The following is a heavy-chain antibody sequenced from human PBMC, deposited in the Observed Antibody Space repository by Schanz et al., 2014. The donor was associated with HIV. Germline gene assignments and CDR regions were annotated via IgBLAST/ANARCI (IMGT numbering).Heavy chain of an antibody. V-gene: IGHV3-30*03. CDR1: GFTFNVYG. CDR3: ARDRGYSYGYQWDY. J-gene: IGHJ4*02. CDR2: ISYDGSNK. D-gene: IGHD5-18*01. Sequence: QVQLVESGGGVVRPGRSLRLSCTATGFTFNVYGMHWVRQAPGKGLEWVAVISYDGSNKYYADSVKGRFTISRDNAKKSLYLQMNSLRDEDTAVYYCARDRGYSYGYQWDYWGQGTLVTVSS.